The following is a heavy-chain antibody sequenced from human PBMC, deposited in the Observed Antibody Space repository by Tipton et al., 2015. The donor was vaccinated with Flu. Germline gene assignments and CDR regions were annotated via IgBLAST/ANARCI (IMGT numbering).Heavy chain of an antibody. CDR1: GFIFSSYG. CDR3: AKQDGGSDWPSYFEY. V-gene: IGHV3-30*02. D-gene: IGHD6-19*01. J-gene: IGHJ4*02. Sequence: SLRLSCAASGFIFSSYGMHWVRQAPGKGLEWVAFMRYDGTNKYYADSVKGRFTISRDTSKNTQYLQMNSLGAEDTAVYYCAKQDGGSDWPSYFEYWGQGTLVTVSS. CDR2: MRYDGTNK.